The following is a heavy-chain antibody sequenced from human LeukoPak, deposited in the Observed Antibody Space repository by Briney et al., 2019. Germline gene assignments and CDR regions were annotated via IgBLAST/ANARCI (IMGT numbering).Heavy chain of an antibody. CDR2: IYSGGST. J-gene: IGHJ6*02. V-gene: IGHV3-66*01. Sequence: GGSLRLSCAASGFTVSSNYMSWVRQAPGKGLEWVSVIYSGGSTYYADSVKGRFTISRDNSKNTLYLQMNSLRAEDTAVYYCAREWIVVVAATTYYYGMDVWGQGTTVSVSS. CDR1: GFTVSSNY. D-gene: IGHD2-15*01. CDR3: AREWIVVVAATTYYYGMDV.